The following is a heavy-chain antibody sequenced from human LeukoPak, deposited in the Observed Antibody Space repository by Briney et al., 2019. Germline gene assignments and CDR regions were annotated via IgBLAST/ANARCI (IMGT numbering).Heavy chain of an antibody. J-gene: IGHJ5*02. CDR3: ARDNSVRDEAWWFNP. D-gene: IGHD5-24*01. CDR1: GYTFTGYW. V-gene: IGHV1-46*01. CDR2: ISPSGGST. Sequence: ASVKVSCKAFGYTFTGYWMHWVRQAPGQGPEWMGVISPSGGSTIYAQRFKGRVTLTRDMSTSTDYLELGSLRSEDTAVYYCARDNSVRDEAWWFNPWGQGTLVTVSS.